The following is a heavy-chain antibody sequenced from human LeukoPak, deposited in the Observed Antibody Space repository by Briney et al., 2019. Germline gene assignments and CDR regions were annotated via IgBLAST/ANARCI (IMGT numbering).Heavy chain of an antibody. CDR1: GGSFSGYY. J-gene: IGHJ6*02. CDR2: INHSGST. V-gene: IGHV4-34*01. CDR3: ARAREYCSSTSCRMDV. D-gene: IGHD2-2*01. Sequence: SETLSLTCAVYGGSFSGYYWSWIRQPPGKGLEWIGEINHSGSTNYNPSLKSRVTISVDTSKNQFSLKLSSVTAADTAVYYCARAREYCSSTSCRMDVWGQGTTVTVSS.